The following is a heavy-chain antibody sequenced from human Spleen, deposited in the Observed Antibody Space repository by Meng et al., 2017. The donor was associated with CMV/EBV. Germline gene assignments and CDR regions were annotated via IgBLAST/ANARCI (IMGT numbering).Heavy chain of an antibody. V-gene: IGHV3-30-3*01. CDR3: ARDLRAGDTEVY. CDR2: ISYDGSNK. Sequence: GGSLRLSCAASGFTFSSYAMHWVRQAPGKGLEWVAVISYDGSNKYYADSVKGRFTISRDNSKNTLYLQMNSLRAEDTAVYYCARDLRAGDTEVYWGLGSPVTVSS. J-gene: IGHJ4*01. D-gene: IGHD5-18*01. CDR1: GFTFSSYA.